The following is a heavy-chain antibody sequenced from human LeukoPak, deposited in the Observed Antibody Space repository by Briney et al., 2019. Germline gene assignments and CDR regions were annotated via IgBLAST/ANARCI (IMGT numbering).Heavy chain of an antibody. J-gene: IGHJ4*02. D-gene: IGHD6-13*01. CDR1: GGSISSGGYS. Sequence: KPSQTLSLTCAVSGGSISSGGYSWSWIRQPPGKGLEWIGYIYHSGSTYYNPSLKSRVTISVDRSKNQFSLKLSSATAADTALYYCARLVAATGNFDYWGQGTLVTVSS. V-gene: IGHV4-30-2*01. CDR3: ARLVAATGNFDY. CDR2: IYHSGST.